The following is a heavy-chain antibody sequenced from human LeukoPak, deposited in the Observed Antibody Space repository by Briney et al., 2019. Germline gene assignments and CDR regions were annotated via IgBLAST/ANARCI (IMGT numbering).Heavy chain of an antibody. CDR2: ISSGGRHT. J-gene: IGHJ5*01. CDR1: GFTFSTHS. Sequence: GGSLRLSCAPSGFTFSTHSMNWVRQAPGKTLEWVSSISSGGRHTYYADSVKGRFTISRDNAKNSLFLHINSLRADDTAVYYCARESFDSWGQGVLVIVSS. V-gene: IGHV3-21*01. CDR3: ARESFDS.